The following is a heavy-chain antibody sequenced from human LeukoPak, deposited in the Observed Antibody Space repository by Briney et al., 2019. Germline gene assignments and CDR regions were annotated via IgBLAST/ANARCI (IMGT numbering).Heavy chain of an antibody. CDR3: ARSYYDFWSGYPPDGYYYMDV. CDR2: ISAYNGNT. Sequence: VASVKVSCKASGYTFTSYGISWVRQAPGQGLEWMGWISAYNGNTNYAQKLQGRVTMTTDTSTSTAYMELRSLRSDDTAVYYCARSYYDFWSGYPPDGYYYMDVWGKGTTVTVSS. CDR1: GYTFTSYG. D-gene: IGHD3-3*01. J-gene: IGHJ6*03. V-gene: IGHV1-18*01.